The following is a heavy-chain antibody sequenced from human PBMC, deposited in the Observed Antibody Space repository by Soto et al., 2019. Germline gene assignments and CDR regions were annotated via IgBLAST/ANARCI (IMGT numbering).Heavy chain of an antibody. CDR1: GGSISGSSDY. J-gene: IGHJ5*02. D-gene: IGHD3-22*01. CDR3: ASDSSYYYDSSAYYSNWFDP. Sequence: SETLSLTCTVSGGSISGSSDYWGWIRQPPGKGLEWIGSIFYSGSTHYNPSLKSRVTISVDRSKNQFSLKLSSVTAADTSVYYCASDSSYYYDSSAYYSNWFDPWGQGMLVTV. V-gene: IGHV4-39*01. CDR2: IFYSGST.